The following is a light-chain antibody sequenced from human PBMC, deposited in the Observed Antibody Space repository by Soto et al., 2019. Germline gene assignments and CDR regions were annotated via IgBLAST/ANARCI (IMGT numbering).Light chain of an antibody. V-gene: IGKV2-28*01. J-gene: IGKJ4*01. Sequence: DIVMTQSPLSLPATPGEPASISCRSSQSLLHSDGYNYLDWYLQKPGQSPQLLIYLGSNRASGVPDRFSGSGSGTDFTLKISRVEAEDVGVYYCMQALQTPLTFGGGTKVEI. CDR1: QSLLHSDGYNY. CDR2: LGS. CDR3: MQALQTPLT.